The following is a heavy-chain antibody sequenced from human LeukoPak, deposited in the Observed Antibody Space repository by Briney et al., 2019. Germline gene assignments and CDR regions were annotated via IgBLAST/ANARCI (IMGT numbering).Heavy chain of an antibody. CDR2: MNPNSGDT. V-gene: IGHV1-8*03. D-gene: IGHD2-2*02. CDR1: GYTFTSYD. Sequence: ASVKVSCKASGYTFTSYDINWVRQATGQGLEWMGWMNPNSGDTGYAQKFQGRVTITRNTSISTAYMEVSSLRSEDTAVYYCARGDIVVVPAAIPGGYYYYYYMDVWGKGTTVTVSS. J-gene: IGHJ6*03. CDR3: ARGDIVVVPAAIPGGYYYYYYMDV.